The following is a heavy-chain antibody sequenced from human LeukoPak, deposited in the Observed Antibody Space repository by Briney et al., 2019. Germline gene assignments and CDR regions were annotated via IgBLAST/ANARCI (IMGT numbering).Heavy chain of an antibody. Sequence: SETLSLTCAVYGGSFSGYYWSWIRQPPGKGLEWIGEINHSGSTNYNPSLKSRVTISLDTSKNQFSLKLSSVTAADTAVYYCARGNYGSGSLPWFDPWGQGTLVTVSS. J-gene: IGHJ5*02. CDR3: ARGNYGSGSLPWFDP. CDR2: INHSGST. V-gene: IGHV4-34*01. CDR1: GGSFSGYY. D-gene: IGHD3-10*01.